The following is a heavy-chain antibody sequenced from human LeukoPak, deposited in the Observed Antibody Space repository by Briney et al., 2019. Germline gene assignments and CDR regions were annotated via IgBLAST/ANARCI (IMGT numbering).Heavy chain of an antibody. CDR1: GYTFTGYY. CDR2: INPNSGGT. CDR3: ARAKVIVPDY. V-gene: IGHV1-2*02. Sequence: ASVKVSCKASGYTFTGYYMHWMRQAPGQGPEWMGWINPNSGGTSYAQKFQGRVTMTRDTFISTAYMGLSRLRSDDTAVYYCARAKVIVPDYWGQGTLVTVPS. D-gene: IGHD5-18*01. J-gene: IGHJ4*02.